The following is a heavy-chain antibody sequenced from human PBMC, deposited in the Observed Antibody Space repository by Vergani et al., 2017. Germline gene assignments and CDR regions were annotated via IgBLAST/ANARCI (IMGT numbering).Heavy chain of an antibody. J-gene: IGHJ6*02. D-gene: IGHD6-13*01. CDR2: ISSSSSYI. Sequence: EVQLVESGGGLVKPGGSLRLSCAASGFTFSSYSMNWVRQAPGKGLEWVSSISSSSSYIYYADSVKGRFTISRDNSKNTLYLQMNSLRAEDTAVYYCARALAAAAHYYYGMDVWGQGTTVTVSS. V-gene: IGHV3-21*04. CDR3: ARALAAAAHYYYGMDV. CDR1: GFTFSSYS.